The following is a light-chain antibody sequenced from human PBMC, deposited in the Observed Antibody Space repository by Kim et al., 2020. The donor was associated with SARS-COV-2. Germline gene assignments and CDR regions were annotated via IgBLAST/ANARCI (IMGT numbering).Light chain of an antibody. J-gene: IGLJ1*01. CDR1: SSDVGSYNR. CDR2: EVS. CDR3: ISYTSRSTFV. V-gene: IGLV2-18*02. Sequence: QSALTQPPPVSGSPGQSVTISCTGTSSDVGSYNRVSWYQQPPGTAPKLLIYEVSNRPSGVPDRFSGSKSGNTASLTISGLQAEDEADYYCISYTSRSTFVFGTGTKVTVL.